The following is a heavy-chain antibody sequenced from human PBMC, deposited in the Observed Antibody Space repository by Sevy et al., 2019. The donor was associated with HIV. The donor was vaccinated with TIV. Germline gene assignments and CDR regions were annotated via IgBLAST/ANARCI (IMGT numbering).Heavy chain of an antibody. CDR3: ARQGGYNIRDAFDI. CDR2: VYPDDSDT. Sequence: GESLKISCKGSGYSFTNYWIGWVRQMPGKGLEWMGIVYPDDSDTAYSPSFQGQVTISADKSISTAYLQWSSLKASDTDMYYCARQGGYNIRDAFDIWGQGTMVTVSS. J-gene: IGHJ3*02. D-gene: IGHD5-12*01. V-gene: IGHV5-51*01. CDR1: GYSFTNYW.